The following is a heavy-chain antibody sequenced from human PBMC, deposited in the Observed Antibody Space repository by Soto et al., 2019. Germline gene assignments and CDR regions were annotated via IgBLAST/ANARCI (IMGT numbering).Heavy chain of an antibody. CDR2: TFYTGTT. V-gene: IGHV4-59*02. CDR3: ARDMGPQKSYFYGMDI. D-gene: IGHD3-9*01. CDR1: GDSVNSYY. J-gene: IGHJ6*02. Sequence: PSPTVSLSCQVAGDSVNSYYLAGVRQAPNKGLEWIGYTFYTGTTNYNPSLKNRVTISVDKSRNQFSLRLISVTAADTAIYFCARDMGPQKSYFYGMDIWGPGTSVT.